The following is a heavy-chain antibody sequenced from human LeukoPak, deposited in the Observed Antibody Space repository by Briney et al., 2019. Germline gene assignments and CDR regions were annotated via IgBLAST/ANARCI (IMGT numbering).Heavy chain of an antibody. CDR1: GGSITSSYYY. D-gene: IGHD2-15*01. V-gene: IGHV4-39*01. J-gene: IGHJ3*02. CDR3: ARYCSGDTSQSSLGPLAI. CDR2: IYYSGST. Sequence: SETLSLTCTVSGGSITSSYYYCVWFRQPPGKGLEWSGSIYYSGSTYYNPSLKSRVTISVDTSKGQFSLTLSSVTAAATAVYSCARYCSGDTSQSSLGPLAIWGQGTMVTVSS.